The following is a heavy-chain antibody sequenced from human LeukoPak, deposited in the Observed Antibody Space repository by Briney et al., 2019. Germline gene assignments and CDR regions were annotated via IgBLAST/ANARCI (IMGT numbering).Heavy chain of an antibody. CDR3: ARDVYGSGSSDFDY. J-gene: IGHJ4*02. Sequence: ASVKVSCKASGYTFTSYGISWVRQAPGQGLEWMGWISAYNGNTNYAQKLQGRVTMTTDTSTSTDYMELRSLRSDDTAVYYCARDVYGSGSSDFDYWGQGTLVTVSS. CDR1: GYTFTSYG. D-gene: IGHD3-10*01. CDR2: ISAYNGNT. V-gene: IGHV1-18*01.